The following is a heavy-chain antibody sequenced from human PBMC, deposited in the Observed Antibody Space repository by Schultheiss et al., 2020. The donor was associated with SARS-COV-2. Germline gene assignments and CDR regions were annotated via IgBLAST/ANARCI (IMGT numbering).Heavy chain of an antibody. V-gene: IGHV3-48*01. CDR2: ISSSSSTI. D-gene: IGHD7-27*01. CDR1: GFTFSSYS. CDR3: AKMSGDRLRYFDL. J-gene: IGHJ2*01. Sequence: GGSLRLSCAASGFTFSSYSMNWVRQAPGKGLEWVSYISSSSSTIYYADSVKGRFTISRDNSKNTLYLQMNSLRAEDTAVYYCAKMSGDRLRYFDLWGRGTLVTVSS.